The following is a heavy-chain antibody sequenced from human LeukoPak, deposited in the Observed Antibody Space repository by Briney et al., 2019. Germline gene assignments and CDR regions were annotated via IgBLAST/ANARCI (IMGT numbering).Heavy chain of an antibody. CDR1: GGTFSSYA. CDR2: IIPIFGTA. V-gene: IGHV1-69*13. J-gene: IGHJ4*02. CDR3: ATRDHPGYSGYDFDY. Sequence: SVKVSCKASGGTFSSYAISWVRQAPGQGPEWMGGIIPIFGTANYAQKFQGRVTITADESTSTAYMELSSLRSEDTAVYYCATRDHPGYSGYDFDYWGQGTLVTVSS. D-gene: IGHD5-12*01.